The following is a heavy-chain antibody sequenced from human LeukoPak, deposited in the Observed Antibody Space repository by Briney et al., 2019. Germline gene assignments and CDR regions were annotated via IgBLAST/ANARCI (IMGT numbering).Heavy chain of an antibody. J-gene: IGHJ6*03. CDR3: ARDGYNHYYYYYYMDV. Sequence: ASVKVSCKASGYTFTGYYMHWVRQAPGQGLEWMGWINPNSGGTNYAQKFQGRVTMTRDTSISTAYMELSRLRSDDTAVYYCARDGYNHYYYYYYMDVWGKGTTVTISS. CDR1: GYTFTGYY. CDR2: INPNSGGT. V-gene: IGHV1-2*02. D-gene: IGHD5-24*01.